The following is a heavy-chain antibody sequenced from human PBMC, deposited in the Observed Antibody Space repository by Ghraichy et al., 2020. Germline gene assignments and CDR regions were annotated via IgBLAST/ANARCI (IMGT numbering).Heavy chain of an antibody. CDR1: GFTFSSYW. D-gene: IGHD2-8*01. CDR3: ARACCTIPGEGDYYYYMDV. V-gene: IGHV3-7*03. Sequence: LSLTCAASGFTFSSYWMSWVRQAPGKGLEWVANIKQDGSEKYYVDSVKGRFTISRDNAKNSLYLQMNSLRAEDTAVYYCARACCTIPGEGDYYYYMDVWGKGTTVTVSS. J-gene: IGHJ6*03. CDR2: IKQDGSEK.